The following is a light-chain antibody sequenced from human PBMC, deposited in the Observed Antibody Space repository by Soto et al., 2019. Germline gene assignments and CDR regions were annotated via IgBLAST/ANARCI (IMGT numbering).Light chain of an antibody. Sequence: QSVLTQPASVSGSPGQSITISCTGTSNDIGGFNYVSWYQHKSGKAPKLMLYEVTHRPSGVSNRFSGSKSGNTASLIISGLQAEDEADYYCTSFTRSSIVVFGGGTQLTVL. CDR1: SNDIGGFNY. CDR2: EVT. CDR3: TSFTRSSIVV. J-gene: IGLJ2*01. V-gene: IGLV2-14*01.